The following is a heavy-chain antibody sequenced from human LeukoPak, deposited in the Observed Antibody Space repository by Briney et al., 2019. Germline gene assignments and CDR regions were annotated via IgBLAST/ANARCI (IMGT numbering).Heavy chain of an antibody. CDR2: IYYSGST. V-gene: IGHV4-31*03. Sequence: SETLSLTCTVSGGSISSGGYYWSWIRQYPGKGLEWIGYIYYSGSTYYNPSLKSRVTMSVDTSKNQFSLKLSSVTAADTAVYYCARLEPDGYYFDYWGQGTLVTVSS. CDR3: ARLEPDGYYFDY. CDR1: GGSISSGGYY. J-gene: IGHJ4*02. D-gene: IGHD1-1*01.